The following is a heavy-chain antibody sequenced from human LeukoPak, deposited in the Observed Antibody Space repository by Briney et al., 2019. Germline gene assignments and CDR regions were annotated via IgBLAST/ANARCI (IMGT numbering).Heavy chain of an antibody. CDR3: ARDSPYCSSTSCYTGKENY. D-gene: IGHD2-2*02. J-gene: IGHJ4*02. CDR1: GYTFTGYY. Sequence: GASVKVSCKASGYTFTGYYMHWVRQAPGQGLEWMGWINPNSGGTNYAQKFQGRVTMTRDTSISTAYMELSRLRSDDTAVYYCARDSPYCSSTSCYTGKENYWGQGTLVTVSS. CDR2: INPNSGGT. V-gene: IGHV1-2*02.